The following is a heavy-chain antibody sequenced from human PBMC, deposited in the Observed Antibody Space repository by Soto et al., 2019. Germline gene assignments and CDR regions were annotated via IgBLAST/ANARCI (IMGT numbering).Heavy chain of an antibody. CDR2: FDREDGET. V-gene: IGHV1-24*01. Sequence: GASVKVSCKVSGYFLTALSMHWVRQAPGKGLEWMGGFDREDGETIYAQKFQGRVTMTEDTSTDSAYMELSSLTSEDTAIYYCAHGEGIVKSIVYFDSWGQGTLVTVSS. CDR3: AHGEGIVKSIVYFDS. J-gene: IGHJ4*02. CDR1: GYFLTALS. D-gene: IGHD1-26*01.